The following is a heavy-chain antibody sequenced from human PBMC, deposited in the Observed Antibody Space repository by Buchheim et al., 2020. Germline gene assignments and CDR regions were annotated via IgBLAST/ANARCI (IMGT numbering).Heavy chain of an antibody. J-gene: IGHJ4*02. Sequence: EEQLVESGGGLVQPGGSLRLSCAASGFTFSRYWMHWVRQAPGKGLPWVSSINPDGSTTKYADSVKGQFTISRDNAKKPVYLQMNSLRVEDTAVYYCARGLGGGYWGQGTL. D-gene: IGHD3-16*01. CDR3: ARGLGGGY. CDR1: GFTFSRYW. V-gene: IGHV3-74*01. CDR2: INPDGSTT.